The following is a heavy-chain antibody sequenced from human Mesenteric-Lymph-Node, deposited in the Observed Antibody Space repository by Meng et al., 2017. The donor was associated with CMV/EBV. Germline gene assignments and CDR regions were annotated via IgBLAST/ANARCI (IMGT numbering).Heavy chain of an antibody. Sequence: GGSLRLSCEASGFTFSDYAMSWVRQAPGKGLEWVSTTSGGGTVTYYADSVKGRFTISRDNAENSLYLQMNSLRVEDTAAYYCARELASGNLNWFDPWGQGTLVTVSS. V-gene: IGHV3-23*01. J-gene: IGHJ5*02. CDR2: TSGGGTVT. CDR1: GFTFSDYA. D-gene: IGHD1-26*01. CDR3: ARELASGNLNWFDP.